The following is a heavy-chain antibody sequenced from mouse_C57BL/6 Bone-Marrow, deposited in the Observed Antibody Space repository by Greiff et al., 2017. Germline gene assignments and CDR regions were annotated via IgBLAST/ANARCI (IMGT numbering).Heavy chain of an antibody. CDR3: ARRCSTVVALYAMDY. Sequence: QVQLQQPGAELVKPGASVKMSCKASGYTFTSYWITWVKQRPGQGLEWIGDIYPGRCSTNYNETFKSKATLTVDTSSSTAYMQLSSLTSEDSAVYYCARRCSTVVALYAMDYWGQGTSVTVSS. CDR1: GYTFTSYW. D-gene: IGHD1-1*01. CDR2: IYPGRCST. V-gene: IGHV1-55*01. J-gene: IGHJ4*01.